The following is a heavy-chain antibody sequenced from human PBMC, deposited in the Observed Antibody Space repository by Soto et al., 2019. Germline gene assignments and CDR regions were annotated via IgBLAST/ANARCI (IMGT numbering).Heavy chain of an antibody. CDR2: MSGSGSSE. J-gene: IGHJ5*02. V-gene: IGHV3-11*01. D-gene: IGHD3-10*01. CDR3: AKDFFPVRFSPAXWFDP. Sequence: GGSLRLSCAASGFTFSDHYMAWIRQAPGKGLEIVAHMSGSGSSEDYGDSVKGRFSIFRENSKNLLFLQMNSLRAEDTAVYYCAKDFFPVRFSPAXWFDPWGQGNL. CDR1: GFTFSDHY.